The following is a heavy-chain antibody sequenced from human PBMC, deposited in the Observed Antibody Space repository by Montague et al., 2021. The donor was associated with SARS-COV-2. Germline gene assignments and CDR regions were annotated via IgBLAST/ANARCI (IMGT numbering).Heavy chain of an antibody. J-gene: IGHJ4*02. Sequence: VKPTQTLTLTCTFSGFSLSTSGMCVSWIRQPPGKALEWLARIDWDDDKYYSTSLKTRLTISKDTPKNQVVLTMTNMDPVDTATYYCARMDAGPTSYDYWGQGTLVTVSS. CDR2: IDWDDDK. CDR1: GFSLSTSGMC. V-gene: IGHV2-70*11. CDR3: ARMDAGPTSYDY. D-gene: IGHD2-2*01.